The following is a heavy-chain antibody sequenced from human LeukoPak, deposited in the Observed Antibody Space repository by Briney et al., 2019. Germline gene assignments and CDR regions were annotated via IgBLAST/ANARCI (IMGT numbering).Heavy chain of an antibody. Sequence: SETLSLTCTVSGGSISSSSYYWGWIRQPPGKGLEWIGSIYYSGSTYYNPSLKNRVTISVDTSKNQFSLKLSSVTAADTAVYYCARVTRVDTKTIDYWGQGTLVTVSS. CDR1: GGSISSSSYY. J-gene: IGHJ4*02. V-gene: IGHV4-39*07. D-gene: IGHD5-18*01. CDR2: IYYSGST. CDR3: ARVTRVDTKTIDY.